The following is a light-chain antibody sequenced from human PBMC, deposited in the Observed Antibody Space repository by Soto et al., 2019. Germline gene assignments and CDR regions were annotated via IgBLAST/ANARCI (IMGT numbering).Light chain of an antibody. CDR3: QQYTNWPPWT. V-gene: IGKV3-15*01. CDR2: AAS. CDR1: QSVSRD. Sequence: EIVVTQSPATLSVSPGERATLSCRASQSVSRDLAWYQQKPGQAPRLLIYAASNRATGIPARFSGSGSGTEFTLTISSLQSEDFAVYYCQQYTNWPPWTFGQGTKVEIK. J-gene: IGKJ1*01.